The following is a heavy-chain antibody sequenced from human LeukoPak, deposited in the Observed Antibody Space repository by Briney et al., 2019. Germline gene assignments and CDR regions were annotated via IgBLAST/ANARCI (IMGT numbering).Heavy chain of an antibody. CDR3: ARDGLRYLDWLLPYSDY. V-gene: IGHV1-2*02. CDR1: GYTFTGYY. Sequence: ASVKVSCKASGYTFTGYYMHWVRQAPGQGLEWMGWINPNSGGTNYAQKFQGRATMTRDTSISTAYMELSRLRSDDTAVYYCARDGLRYLDWLLPYSDYWGQGTLVTVSS. D-gene: IGHD3-9*01. J-gene: IGHJ4*02. CDR2: INPNSGGT.